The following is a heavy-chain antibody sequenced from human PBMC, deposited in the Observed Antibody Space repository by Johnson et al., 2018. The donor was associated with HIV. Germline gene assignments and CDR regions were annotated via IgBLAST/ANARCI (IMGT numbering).Heavy chain of an antibody. CDR2: ISSSGRTI. CDR3: ARSTYCGGDCYSVAFDI. Sequence: VQLMESGGGLVKPGGSLRLSCAASGFTFSDYYMSWIRQAPGKGLEWVSYISSSGRTIYYADSVKGRFTISRDNAKNSLYLQMNSLRAEDTAVYYCARSTYCGGDCYSVAFDIWGQGTMVTVSS. CDR1: GFTFSDYY. J-gene: IGHJ3*02. D-gene: IGHD2-21*01. V-gene: IGHV3-11*04.